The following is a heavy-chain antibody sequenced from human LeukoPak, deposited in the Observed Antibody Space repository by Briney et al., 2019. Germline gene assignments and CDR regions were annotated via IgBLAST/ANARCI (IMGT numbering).Heavy chain of an antibody. CDR2: ISGSGSSDT. V-gene: IGHV3-23*01. J-gene: IGHJ4*02. CDR1: GFTLSNSA. D-gene: IGHD1-26*01. Sequence: GGSLRLSCAASGFTLSNSAMNWVRQAPGKGLEWVSVISGSGSSDTYYADSVRGRFTFSRDSSKNTLYLQMNSLRAEDTAIYYCAKGPTRGYWGQGTLVTVSS. CDR3: AKGPTRGY.